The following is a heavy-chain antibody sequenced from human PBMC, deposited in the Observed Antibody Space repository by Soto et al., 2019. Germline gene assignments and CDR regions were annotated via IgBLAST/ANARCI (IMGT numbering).Heavy chain of an antibody. CDR3: VRGYSDYTDYFDY. D-gene: IGHD5-12*01. V-gene: IGHV3-30*03. CDR1: GFTFSSYG. J-gene: IGHJ4*02. CDR2: ISYDGSNK. Sequence: GGSLRLSCAASGFTFSSYGMHWVRQAPGKGLEWVAVISYDGSNKYYADSVKGRFTISRDNSKNTLYLQMNSLGPEDTAVYYCVRGYSDYTDYFDYWGQGTLVTVSS.